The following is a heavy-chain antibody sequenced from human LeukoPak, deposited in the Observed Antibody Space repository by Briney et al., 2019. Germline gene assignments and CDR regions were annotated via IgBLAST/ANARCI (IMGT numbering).Heavy chain of an antibody. D-gene: IGHD4-23*01. CDR3: ARGQNSGDFDY. CDR1: GGNFSNYG. Sequence: VASVKVSCRASGGNFSNYGFSWVRQAPGQGLEWMGRIIPILGIANYAQKFQGRVTITADKSTSTAYMELSSLRSEDTAVYYCARGQNSGDFDYWGQGTLVTVSS. CDR2: IIPILGIA. J-gene: IGHJ4*02. V-gene: IGHV1-69*04.